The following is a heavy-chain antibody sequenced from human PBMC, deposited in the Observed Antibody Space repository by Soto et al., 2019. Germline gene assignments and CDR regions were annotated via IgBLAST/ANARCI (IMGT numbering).Heavy chain of an antibody. CDR1: GGSVSSGGYY. V-gene: IGHV4-61*08. CDR3: ASAAPRYSSSWFYFDY. CDR2: IYSSGST. J-gene: IGHJ4*02. D-gene: IGHD6-13*01. Sequence: QVQLQESGPGLVKPSETLSLSCTVSGGSVSSGGYYWSWIRQPPGKGLEWIGYIYSSGSTNYNPSLKSRITISVDTSKNQFSLRLSSVTAADTAVYCASAAPRYSSSWFYFDYWGQGTLVTVSS.